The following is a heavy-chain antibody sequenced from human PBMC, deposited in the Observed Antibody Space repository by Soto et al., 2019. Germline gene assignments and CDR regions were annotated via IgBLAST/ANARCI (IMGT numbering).Heavy chain of an antibody. CDR2: ISGSGDRT. CDR1: GFTFSSYA. V-gene: IGHV3-23*01. D-gene: IGHD3-3*01. J-gene: IGHJ5*02. Sequence: PGGSLRLSCAASGFTFSSYAMFWVRQTPGKGLEWVSSISGSGDRTNYADFVKGRFTISRDNSKNTLYLEMNSLRAEDTAIYYCAKDHPYTIFGAVQRTFDPWGQGTLVTVSS. CDR3: AKDHPYTIFGAVQRTFDP.